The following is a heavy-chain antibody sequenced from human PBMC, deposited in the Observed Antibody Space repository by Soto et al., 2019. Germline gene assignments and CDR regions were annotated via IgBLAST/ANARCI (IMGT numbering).Heavy chain of an antibody. Sequence: QVQLVESGGGVVQPGNSLRLSCAASGFTFKNYGIHWVRQSPGKGLEWVALVSYLGSEKYYIDSVKGRFSVSRDNSKNTVYLQMNSLRPEDTAVYYCAKDRLPRTYYFDSWGQGTRVTVSS. J-gene: IGHJ4*02. CDR1: GFTFKNYG. CDR2: VSYLGSEK. D-gene: IGHD3-16*01. V-gene: IGHV3-30*18. CDR3: AKDRLPRTYYFDS.